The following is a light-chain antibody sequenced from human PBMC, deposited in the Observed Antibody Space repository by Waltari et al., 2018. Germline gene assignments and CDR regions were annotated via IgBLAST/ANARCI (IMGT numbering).Light chain of an antibody. CDR2: GAS. CDR1: QSVGWS. CDR3: QHYVRLPVT. Sequence: IVLTQSPGTLSLSPGERATLSCRVSQSVGWSLAWYQQKPGQAPRLLIYGASTRAPGIPDRFSGGGSGTDFSLTISRLEPEDFAVYHCQHYVRLPVTFGQGTKVEIK. V-gene: IGKV3-20*01. J-gene: IGKJ1*01.